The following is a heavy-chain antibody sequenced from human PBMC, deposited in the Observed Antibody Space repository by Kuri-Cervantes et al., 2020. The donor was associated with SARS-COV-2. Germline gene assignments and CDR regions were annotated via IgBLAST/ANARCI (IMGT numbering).Heavy chain of an antibody. CDR3: ATADWITGTRSYFDY. V-gene: IGHV3-30*02. Sequence: LSLTCAASGFTFSSYGMHWVRQAPGKGLEWVAFIRYDGSNKYYADSVKGRFTISRGNSKNTLYLQMNSLRAEDTAVYYCATADWITGTRSYFDYWGQGTLVTVSS. J-gene: IGHJ4*02. CDR1: GFTFSSYG. D-gene: IGHD1-20*01. CDR2: IRYDGSNK.